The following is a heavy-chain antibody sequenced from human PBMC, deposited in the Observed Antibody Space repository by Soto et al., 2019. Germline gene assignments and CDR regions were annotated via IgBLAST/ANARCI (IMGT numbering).Heavy chain of an antibody. D-gene: IGHD3-3*01. CDR3: ARAGITIFGVVTVDAFDI. Sequence: QVQLVQSGAEVKKPGASVKVSCKASGYTFTSYGISWVRQAPGQGLEWMGWISAYNGNTNYAQKLQGRVTMTTDPSTSTAYMELRSLRSDDTAVYYCARAGITIFGVVTVDAFDIWGQGTMVTVSS. V-gene: IGHV1-18*01. CDR2: ISAYNGNT. J-gene: IGHJ3*02. CDR1: GYTFTSYG.